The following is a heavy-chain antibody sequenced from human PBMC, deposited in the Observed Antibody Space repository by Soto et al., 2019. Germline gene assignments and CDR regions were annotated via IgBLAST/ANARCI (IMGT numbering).Heavy chain of an antibody. CDR3: ARGALKGIAVKNYMDV. D-gene: IGHD6-19*01. J-gene: IGHJ6*03. CDR2: INHSGST. CDR1: GGSFSGYY. V-gene: IGHV4-34*01. Sequence: SETLSLTCAVYGGSFSGYYWSWIRQPPGKGLEWNGEINHSGSTNYNPSLKSRVTISVDTSKNQFSLKLSSVTAADTVVYYCARGALKGIAVKNYMDVWGKGTTVTVSS.